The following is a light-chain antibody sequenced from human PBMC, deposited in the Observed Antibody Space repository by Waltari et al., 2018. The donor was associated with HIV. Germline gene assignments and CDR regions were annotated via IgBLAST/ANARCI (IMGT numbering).Light chain of an antibody. CDR3: QQYGSSPFT. CDR1: QSVTKNY. V-gene: IGKV3-20*01. CDR2: SAS. Sequence: EIVLTQSPGTLSLSPGERATLSCRASQSVTKNYLAWYQQKPGQAPRLLIYSASNRATGIPDRFSGSGSGTDFTLTISRLEPEDFAVYYCQQYGSSPFTFGPGTKVDIK. J-gene: IGKJ3*01.